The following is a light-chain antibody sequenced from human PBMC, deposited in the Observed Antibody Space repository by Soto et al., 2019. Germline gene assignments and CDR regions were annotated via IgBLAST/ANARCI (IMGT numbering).Light chain of an antibody. CDR1: QSVNNNY. J-gene: IGKJ2*01. V-gene: IGKV3-20*01. Sequence: IVLTQSQGTLSLSPGDRATLSCRASQSVNNNYLAWYQQKLGQAPSLVIYRASSRATGIPDRFSGSGSGTDFTLTISRLEPEDFEVYYCQQYGNSPYTFGQGTRLEIK. CDR2: RAS. CDR3: QQYGNSPYT.